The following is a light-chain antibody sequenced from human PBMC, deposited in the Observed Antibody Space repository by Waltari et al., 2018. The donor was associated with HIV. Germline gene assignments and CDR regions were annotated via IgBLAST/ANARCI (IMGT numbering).Light chain of an antibody. CDR1: PNVGAF. V-gene: IGKV1-5*03. CDR2: QAS. CDR3: HQYASFSGT. J-gene: IGKJ1*01. Sequence: DIRLTQSPSPLSASAGDRVPITCRAGPNVGAFLAWYPQKPGKPPKLLIYQASILEGGVPSRFSGSVSGSDFTLTLNGLQSDDFATYYCHQYASFSGTFGQGTKVEL.